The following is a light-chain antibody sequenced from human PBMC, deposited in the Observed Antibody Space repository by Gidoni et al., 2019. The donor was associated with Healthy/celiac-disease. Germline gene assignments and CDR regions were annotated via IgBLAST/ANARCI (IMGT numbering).Light chain of an antibody. J-gene: IGKJ1*01. CDR2: AAS. CDR3: QQSYSTPPT. Sequence: DIQMTQSPSSLSASVGDRVTITCRASQSISSYLNWYQQKPGKAPKLLIYAASSLQSGVPSRFSDSGSGTDFTLTISSLQPEDFATYYCQQSYSTPPTFXXXTKVEIK. V-gene: IGKV1-39*01. CDR1: QSISSY.